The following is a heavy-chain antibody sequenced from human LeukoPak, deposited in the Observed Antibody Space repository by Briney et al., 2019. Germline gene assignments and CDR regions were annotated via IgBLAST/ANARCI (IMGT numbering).Heavy chain of an antibody. CDR2: INPRGGSA. J-gene: IGHJ4*02. CDR1: GYTFTSFF. CDR3: ARDYHGSGSLTTFDS. Sequence: ASVKVSCKASGYTFTSFFMHWVRQAPGQGLEWMGIINPRGGSATSAQRFQGRLTVTRDTSTSTVYMELSSLISEDTAVYYCARDYHGSGSLTTFDSWGRGTLVTVSS. V-gene: IGHV1-46*01. D-gene: IGHD3-10*01.